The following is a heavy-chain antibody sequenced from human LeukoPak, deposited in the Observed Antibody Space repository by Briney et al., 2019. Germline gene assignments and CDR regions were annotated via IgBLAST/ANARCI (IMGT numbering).Heavy chain of an antibody. Sequence: GGSLRLSCAASGFVFHNFAMTWVRQAPGKGLEWVSSISGSGGRTYYADSVKGRFTISRDNSRNTLYLHMSSLRAEDTAIYTCAKSWWACFEDCTGAPPDYWAQGTLVTVSS. V-gene: IGHV3-23*01. CDR3: AKSWWACFEDCTGAPPDY. J-gene: IGHJ4*02. D-gene: IGHD2-8*02. CDR2: ISGSGGRT. CDR1: GFVFHNFA.